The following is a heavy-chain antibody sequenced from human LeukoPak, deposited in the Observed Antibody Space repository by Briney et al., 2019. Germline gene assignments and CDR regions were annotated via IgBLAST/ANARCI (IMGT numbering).Heavy chain of an antibody. Sequence: GRSLRLSCTPSWCTFGEYAMSWFRQAPGKGLEWVGFIRSKAYGGTTEYAASVKGRFTISRDDSKSIAYLQMNSLITEDTAVYFCTRVNPLALAYWGQGTLVTVSS. CDR2: IRSKAYGGTT. CDR3: TRVNPLALAY. D-gene: IGHD3-3*02. CDR1: WCTFGEYA. V-gene: IGHV3-49*03. J-gene: IGHJ4*02.